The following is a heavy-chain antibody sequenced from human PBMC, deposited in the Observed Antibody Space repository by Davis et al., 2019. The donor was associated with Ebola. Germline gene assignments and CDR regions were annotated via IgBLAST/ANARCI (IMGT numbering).Heavy chain of an antibody. CDR3: ARSLAAAGSLDGMDV. CDR1: GYSFTSYW. CDR2: IYPGDSDT. V-gene: IGHV5-51*01. J-gene: IGHJ6*02. D-gene: IGHD6-13*01. Sequence: KVSCKGSGYSFTSYWIGWVRQMPGKGLEWMGIIYPGDSDTRYSPSFQGQVTISADKSISTAYLQWSSLKASDTAIYYCARSLAAAGSLDGMDVWGQGTTVTVSS.